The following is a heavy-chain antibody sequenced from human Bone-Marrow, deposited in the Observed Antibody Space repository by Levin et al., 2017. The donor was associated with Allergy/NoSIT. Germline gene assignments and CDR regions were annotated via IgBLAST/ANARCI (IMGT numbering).Heavy chain of an antibody. J-gene: IGHJ6*03. CDR3: ARDLNVRGNDDNGVGYYHYSMDV. CDR2: INTNTGNP. D-gene: IGHD4-23*01. V-gene: IGHV7-4-1*02. Sequence: GASVKVSCKASGYTFTTYAVNWVRQAPGQGLEWLGCINTNTGNPTYAQGRTGRLDFSLDTSVSTAYLQISSLQAEDTAVYYCARDLNVRGNDDNGVGYYHYSMDVWGKGTTVTVSS. CDR1: GYTFTTYA.